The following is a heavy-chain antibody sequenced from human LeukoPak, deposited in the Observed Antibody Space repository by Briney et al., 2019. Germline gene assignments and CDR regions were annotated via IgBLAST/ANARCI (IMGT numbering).Heavy chain of an antibody. CDR3: ARIRDFWSGNNWFDP. CDR1: GGSISSYY. V-gene: IGHV4-59*01. CDR2: IYYSGNT. J-gene: IGHJ5*02. D-gene: IGHD3-3*01. Sequence: MPSETLSLTCTVPGGSISSYYWSWIRQPLGRGLEWLGYIYYSGNTNYNPSLKSRFTISVDTSKNQFSLKLSSVTAADTAVYYCARIRDFWSGNNWFDPWGQGTLGTVSS.